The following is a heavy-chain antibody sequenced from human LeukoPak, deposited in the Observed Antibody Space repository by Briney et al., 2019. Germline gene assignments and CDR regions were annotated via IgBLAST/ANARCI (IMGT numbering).Heavy chain of an antibody. D-gene: IGHD3-10*01. CDR3: ASGLLGFYFDY. V-gene: IGHV5-51*01. Sequence: GESLQISCQGSGSPFTSYWIGWVRQLPGKGLEWMGIIYPGDSDTRYSPSFQAQVTISADKSISTAYLQWSSLKASDTAMYYCASGLLGFYFDYWGQGTLVTVSS. CDR2: IYPGDSDT. J-gene: IGHJ4*02. CDR1: GSPFTSYW.